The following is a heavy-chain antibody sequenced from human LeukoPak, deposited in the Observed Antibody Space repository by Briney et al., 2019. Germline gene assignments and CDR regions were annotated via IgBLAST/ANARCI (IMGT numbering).Heavy chain of an antibody. CDR2: IYYSGST. CDR1: GYSISSSSYY. J-gene: IGHJ5*02. CDR3: ARFLAMIRERWFDP. D-gene: IGHD3-22*01. V-gene: IGHV4-39*01. Sequence: SETLSLTCTVSGYSISSSSYYWGWIRQPPGKGLEWIGSIYYSGSTYYNPSLKSRVTISVDTSKNQFSLKLSSVTAADTAVYYCARFLAMIRERWFDPWGQGTLVTVSS.